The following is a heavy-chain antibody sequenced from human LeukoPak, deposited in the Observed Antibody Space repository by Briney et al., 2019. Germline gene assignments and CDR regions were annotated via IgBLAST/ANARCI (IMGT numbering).Heavy chain of an antibody. J-gene: IGHJ4*02. Sequence: AGGSLRLSCAASGFTFSSYAMHWVRQAPGKGLEWVAVISYDGSNKYYADSVKGRFTISRDNSKNTLYLQMNSLRAEDTAVYYCARAQANYYGSGSYYSALDYWGQGTLVTVSS. V-gene: IGHV3-30*04. D-gene: IGHD3-10*01. CDR3: ARAQANYYGSGSYYSALDY. CDR2: ISYDGSNK. CDR1: GFTFSSYA.